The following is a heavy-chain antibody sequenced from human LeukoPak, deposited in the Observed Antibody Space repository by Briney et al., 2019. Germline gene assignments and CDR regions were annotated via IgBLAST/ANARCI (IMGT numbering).Heavy chain of an antibody. CDR2: ISGSGGST. J-gene: IGHJ4*02. V-gene: IGHV3-23*01. CDR1: GFTFSSYA. D-gene: IGHD1-20*01. Sequence: GGSLRLSCAASGFTFSSYAMSWVRQAPGKGLEWVSAISGSGGSTYYADSVKGRFTISRDNSKNTLYLQMNSLRAEDTAVYYCAKDKWKGSSAKHPIDYWGQGTLVTVSS. CDR3: AKDKWKGSSAKHPIDY.